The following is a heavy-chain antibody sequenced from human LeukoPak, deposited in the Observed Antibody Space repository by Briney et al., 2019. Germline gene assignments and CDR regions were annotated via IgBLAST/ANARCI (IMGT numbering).Heavy chain of an antibody. CDR2: IYSGGST. V-gene: IGHV3-53*01. D-gene: IGHD1-26*01. CDR1: GFTVSSNY. CDR3: ASQQPPIPSGSHFY. J-gene: IGHJ4*02. Sequence: GGSLRLSCAASGFTVSSNYMSWVRQAPGKGLEWVSVIYSGGSTYYADSVKGRFTISRDNSKNTLYLQMNSLRAEDTAVYYCASQQPPIPSGSHFYWGQGTLVGVSS.